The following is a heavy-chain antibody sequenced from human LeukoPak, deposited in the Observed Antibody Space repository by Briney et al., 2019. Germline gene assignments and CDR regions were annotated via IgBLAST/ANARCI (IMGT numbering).Heavy chain of an antibody. CDR2: FDPEDGET. J-gene: IGHJ1*01. V-gene: IGHV1-24*01. CDR3: ALGRHYYDSSGYHEYFQH. CDR1: GYTLTELS. D-gene: IGHD3-22*01. Sequence: ASVKVSCKVSGYTLTELSMHWVRQAPGKGLEWMGGFDPEDGETIYAQKFQGRVTITRDTSASTAYMELSSLRSEDTAVYYCALGRHYYDSSGYHEYFQHWGQGTLVTVSS.